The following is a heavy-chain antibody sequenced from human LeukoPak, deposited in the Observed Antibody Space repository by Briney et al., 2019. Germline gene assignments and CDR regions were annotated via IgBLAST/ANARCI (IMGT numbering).Heavy chain of an antibody. V-gene: IGHV1-24*01. Sequence: ASVKVSCKVSGYTLTELSMHWVRQAPGKGLEWMGGFDPEDGETIYAQKFQGRVTMTEDTSTDTAYMELSSLRSEDTAVYYCATAKLRYCSSTSCYDHAGYYYYGVDVWGQGTTVTVSS. J-gene: IGHJ6*02. CDR3: ATAKLRYCSSTSCYDHAGYYYYGVDV. CDR1: GYTLTELS. D-gene: IGHD2-2*01. CDR2: FDPEDGET.